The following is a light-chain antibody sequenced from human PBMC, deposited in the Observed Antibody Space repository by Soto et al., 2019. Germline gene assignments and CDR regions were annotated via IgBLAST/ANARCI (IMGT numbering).Light chain of an antibody. V-gene: IGKV3-15*01. Sequence: EIVVTQSPATRSASPWERPTLSCRASQSVSSSLAWYQQKPGQAPRLLIFGASTRATGIPARFSGSGSGTEFTLTISSLQSEDFAVYYCQQYNNWATFGQGTRLEIK. CDR1: QSVSSS. CDR2: GAS. CDR3: QQYNNWAT. J-gene: IGKJ5*01.